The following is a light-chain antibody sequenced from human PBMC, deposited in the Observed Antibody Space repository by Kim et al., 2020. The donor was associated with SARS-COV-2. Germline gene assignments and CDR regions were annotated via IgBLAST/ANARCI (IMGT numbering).Light chain of an antibody. CDR2: WAS. V-gene: IGKV4-1*01. CDR3: QQYYDTPYT. CDR1: QSVLYNSNNKNY. J-gene: IGKJ2*01. Sequence: DIVMTQSPDSLAMSLGERANINCKSSQSVLYNSNNKNYLSWFQQKPGQPPQLLIYWASTRESGVPDRFSGSGSGTDFTLTISSLQAEDVAVYYCQQYYDTPYTFGQGTKLEI.